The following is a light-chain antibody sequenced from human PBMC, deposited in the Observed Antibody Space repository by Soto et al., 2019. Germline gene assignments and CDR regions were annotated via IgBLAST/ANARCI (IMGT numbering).Light chain of an antibody. Sequence: QSALTQPASLSGSPGQSVTISCSGTTSDFVNYNYVSWYQHHPGKAPQLILFEVSNRPSGVSSRFSGSKSGNMASLIISGLQAEDEAYYYCSSYTVSTDVVFGGGTKLTVL. CDR3: SSYTVSTDVV. CDR2: EVS. J-gene: IGLJ2*01. CDR1: TSDFVNYNY. V-gene: IGLV2-14*01.